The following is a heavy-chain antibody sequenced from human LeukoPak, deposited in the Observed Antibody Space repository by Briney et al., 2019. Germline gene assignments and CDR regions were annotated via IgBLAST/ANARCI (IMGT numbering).Heavy chain of an antibody. D-gene: IGHD2-2*01. J-gene: IGHJ2*01. Sequence: ASVKVSCKASGYTFTSYAMHWVRQAPGQRLEWMGWINASNGNTKYSQKFQGRVTITRDTSASTAYMELSSLRSEDTAVYYCARVCSSTSCSYSSSWDWYFDLWGRGTLVTVSS. CDR3: ARVCSSTSCSYSSSWDWYFDL. V-gene: IGHV1-3*01. CDR2: INASNGNT. CDR1: GYTFTSYA.